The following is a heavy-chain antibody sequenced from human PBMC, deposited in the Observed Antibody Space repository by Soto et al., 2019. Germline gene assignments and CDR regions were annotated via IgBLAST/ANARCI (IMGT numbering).Heavy chain of an antibody. J-gene: IGHJ6*02. CDR3: ARDFEYGSSTSCYTVGYYYYGMDV. Sequence: QVQLVESGGGVVQPGRSLRLSCAASGFTFSSYAMHWVRQAPGKGLEWVAVISYDGSNKYYADSVKGRFTISRDNSKNTLYLQRNSVRAEDTAVYYCARDFEYGSSTSCYTVGYYYYGMDVWGQGTTVTVSS. CDR1: GFTFSSYA. CDR2: ISYDGSNK. V-gene: IGHV3-30-3*01. D-gene: IGHD2-2*02.